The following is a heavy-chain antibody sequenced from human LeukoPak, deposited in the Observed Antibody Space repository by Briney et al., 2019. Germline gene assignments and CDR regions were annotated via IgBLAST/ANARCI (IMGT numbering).Heavy chain of an antibody. J-gene: IGHJ4*02. CDR3: AVQRGGDGHNTFDY. CDR2: LSGSGDDT. D-gene: IGHD5-24*01. Sequence: GGSLRLSCAASGFTFSSYAMSWVRQAPGKGLEWVSGLSGSGDDTDYADSVKGRFTISRDNSKNTLYLQMNSLRAEDTAVYYCAVQRGGDGHNTFDYWGQGTLVTVSS. V-gene: IGHV3-23*01. CDR1: GFTFSSYA.